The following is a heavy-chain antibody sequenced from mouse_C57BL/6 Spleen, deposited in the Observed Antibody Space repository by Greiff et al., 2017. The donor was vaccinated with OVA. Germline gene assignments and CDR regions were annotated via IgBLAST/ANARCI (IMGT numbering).Heavy chain of an antibody. Sequence: QVTLKESGPGILQPSQTLSLTCSFSGFSLSTFGMGVGWIRQPSGKGLEWLAHIWWDDDKYYNPALKSRLTISKDTSKNQVFLKIANVDTADTATYYCARIGNLHYYGSSYVKYFDVWGTGTTVTVSS. V-gene: IGHV8-8*01. CDR3: ARIGNLHYYGSSYVKYFDV. D-gene: IGHD1-1*01. J-gene: IGHJ1*03. CDR1: GFSLSTFGMG. CDR2: IWWDDDK.